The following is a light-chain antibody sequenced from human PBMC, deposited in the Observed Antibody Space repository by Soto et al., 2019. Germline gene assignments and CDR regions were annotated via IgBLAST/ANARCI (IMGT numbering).Light chain of an antibody. CDR3: TSYAGSRNLV. CDR2: EVN. V-gene: IGLV2-8*01. J-gene: IGLJ3*02. CDR1: SSDVGGYNS. Sequence: QSALTQPPSASGSPGQSVTISCTGTSSDVGGYNSVSWYQQHPGRAPKLLIFEVNKRPSRVPDRFSASKSDNTASLTVSGLQAEDEANYYCTSYAGSRNLVFGGGTKLTVL.